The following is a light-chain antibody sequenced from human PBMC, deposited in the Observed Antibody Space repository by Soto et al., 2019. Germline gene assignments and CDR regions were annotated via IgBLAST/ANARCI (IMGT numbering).Light chain of an antibody. J-gene: IGKJ1*01. CDR3: QEYQSYSRR. CDR1: QSISSW. CDR2: DAS. Sequence: DIQMTQSPSTLSASVGDRVTITCRASQSISSWLAWYQQKPGKAPKLLIYDASSLESGVPSRFSGSGSGTEFTLTISSLKPDDFATYYCQEYQSYSRRFGQGTKVEIK. V-gene: IGKV1-5*01.